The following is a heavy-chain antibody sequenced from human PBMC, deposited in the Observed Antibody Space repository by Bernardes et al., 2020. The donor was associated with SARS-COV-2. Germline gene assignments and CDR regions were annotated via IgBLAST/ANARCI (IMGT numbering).Heavy chain of an antibody. J-gene: IGHJ5*02. V-gene: IGHV2-70*11. D-gene: IGHD3-9*01. Sequence: SGPTLVKPTQTLTLTCTFSGFSLSTSGMCVSWIRQPPGKALEWLARIDWDDDKYYSTSLKTRLTISKDTSKNQVVLTMTNMDPVDTATYYCARDHYDILTGYYYWFDPWGQGTLVTVSS. CDR2: IDWDDDK. CDR3: ARDHYDILTGYYYWFDP. CDR1: GFSLSTSGMC.